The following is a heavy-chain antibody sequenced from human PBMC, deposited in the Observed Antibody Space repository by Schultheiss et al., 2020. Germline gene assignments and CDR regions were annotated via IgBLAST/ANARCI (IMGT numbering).Heavy chain of an antibody. CDR2: ISYDGSNK. CDR1: GFTFSSYC. J-gene: IGHJ4*02. CDR3: ARGISPYYFDY. Sequence: GGSLRLSCAASGFTFSSYCMHWVRQAPGKGLEWVAVISYDGSNKYYADSVKGRFTISRDNSKNTLYLQMNTLRAEDTAVYYCARGISPYYFDYWGQGTLVTVSS. D-gene: IGHD3-3*02. V-gene: IGHV3-30*03.